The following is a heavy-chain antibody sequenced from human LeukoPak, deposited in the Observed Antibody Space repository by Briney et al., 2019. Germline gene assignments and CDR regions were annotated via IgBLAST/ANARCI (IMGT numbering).Heavy chain of an antibody. CDR2: IYHSGIT. D-gene: IGHD6-13*01. CDR3: ARQGQQLDNWFDP. J-gene: IGHJ5*02. V-gene: IGHV4-38-2*01. CDR1: GYSISSGYY. Sequence: EASETLSLTCAVSGYSISSGYYWGWIRQSPVKGLEWIGSIYHSGITYHNPSLKSRVNISVDTSKNQFSLKLTSVTAPDTAVYYCARQGQQLDNWFDPWGQGTLVTVSS.